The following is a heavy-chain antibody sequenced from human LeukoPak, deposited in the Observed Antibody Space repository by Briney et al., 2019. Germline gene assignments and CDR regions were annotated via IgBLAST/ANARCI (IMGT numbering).Heavy chain of an antibody. D-gene: IGHD3-22*01. CDR3: ARVISHYDSSGYYKGVYFDY. J-gene: IGHJ4*02. V-gene: IGHV4-30-2*01. CDR1: GGSISSGGYS. CDR2: IYHSGST. Sequence: SQTLSLTCAVSGGSISSGGYSWSWIRQPPGKGLEWIAYIYHSGSTYYNPSLKSRVTISIDRSKNQFSLKLSSVTAADTAVYYCARVISHYDSSGYYKGVYFDYWGQGTLVTVSS.